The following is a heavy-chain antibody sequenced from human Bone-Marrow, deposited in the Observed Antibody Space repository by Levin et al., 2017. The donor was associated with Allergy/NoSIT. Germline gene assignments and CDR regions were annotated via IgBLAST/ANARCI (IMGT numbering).Heavy chain of an antibody. CDR1: GASISSGGNY. J-gene: IGHJ4*02. Sequence: SQTLSLTCIVSGASISSGGNYWSWIRQHPGKGLEWIAYIYYTGTTGYNPSLQSRVTVSVDTSKNQFSLRLRSVTAADTAVYYCAGSGAVTGQFDYWGQGNLVTVSS. V-gene: IGHV4-31*03. CDR2: IYYTGTT. D-gene: IGHD6-19*01. CDR3: AGSGAVTGQFDY.